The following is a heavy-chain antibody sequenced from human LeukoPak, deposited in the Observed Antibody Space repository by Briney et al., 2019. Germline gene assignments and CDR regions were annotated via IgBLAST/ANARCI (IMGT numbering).Heavy chain of an antibody. CDR2: ICYIGST. V-gene: IGHV4-61*01. Sequence: PSETLSLTCTVSGRSVNSGRYYWPWIRQPPGKGLERIGYICYIGSTNYTPSLKSRVTISADTSKNQFSLKLSSVTAADAAVDYCARWFCSRTSCYVDYWGEGTLVTVSS. CDR3: ARWFCSRTSCYVDY. J-gene: IGHJ4*02. CDR1: GRSVNSGRYY. D-gene: IGHD2-2*01.